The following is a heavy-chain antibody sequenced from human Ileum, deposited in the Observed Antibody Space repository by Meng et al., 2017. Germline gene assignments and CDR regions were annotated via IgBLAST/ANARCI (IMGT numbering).Heavy chain of an antibody. CDR2: IYWDHAN. V-gene: IGHV2-5*02. Sequence: QICFNESGPPLVKATQTLTLTCTFPGFSPRNPAEAVGWFRQPPGKALEWLALIYWDHANHYSPSLRSRLTFTKDASRNQVVLTLTTMDPMDTATYFCAHGSGWLFDYWGQGTLVTVSS. D-gene: IGHD6-19*01. CDR3: AHGSGWLFDY. CDR1: GFSPRNPAEA. J-gene: IGHJ4*02.